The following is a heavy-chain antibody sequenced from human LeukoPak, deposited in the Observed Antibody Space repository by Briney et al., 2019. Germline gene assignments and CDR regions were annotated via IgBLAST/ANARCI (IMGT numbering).Heavy chain of an antibody. D-gene: IGHD5-24*01. CDR2: ITPMFGMA. Sequence: GASVKVSCKASGGRFSDYTITWVRQIPGHGLEWMGRITPMFGMADYAQKFHDRVTITADKSTTTAYMDLSGLRSEDTAVYYCAGGGRDDFNSWFDPWGQGTLVTVSS. J-gene: IGHJ5*02. CDR3: AGGGRDDFNSWFDP. V-gene: IGHV1-69*02. CDR1: GGRFSDYT.